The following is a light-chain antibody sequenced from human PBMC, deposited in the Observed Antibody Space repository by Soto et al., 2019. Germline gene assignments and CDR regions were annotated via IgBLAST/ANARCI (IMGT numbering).Light chain of an antibody. CDR3: QQANSFPWT. J-gene: IGKJ1*01. CDR1: QDISTW. V-gene: IGKV1-12*01. CDR2: SAS. Sequence: DIQMTQSPSSVSASVGDRVTITCRASQDISTWLAWYQQKPGKAPKLLIYSASSLQTGVPSTFSGRGSGTDFTLTISILQPGDFATYYCQQANSFPWTFGQGTKVEIK.